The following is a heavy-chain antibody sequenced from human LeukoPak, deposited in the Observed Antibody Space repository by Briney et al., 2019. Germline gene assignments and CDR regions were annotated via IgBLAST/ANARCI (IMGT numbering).Heavy chain of an antibody. CDR3: ASGYRSGGSCFYTPYYFDY. V-gene: IGHV3-53*01. D-gene: IGHD2-15*01. J-gene: IGHJ4*02. Sequence: GGSLRLSCAASGFTVSSNYMSWVRQAPGKGLEWVSVIYSGGSTYYADSVKGRFTISRDNSKNTLYLQMNSLRAEDTAVYYCASGYRSGGSCFYTPYYFDYWGQGTLVTVSS. CDR1: GFTVSSNY. CDR2: IYSGGST.